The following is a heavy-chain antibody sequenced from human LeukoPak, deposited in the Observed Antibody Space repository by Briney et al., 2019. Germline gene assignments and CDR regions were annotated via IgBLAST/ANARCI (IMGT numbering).Heavy chain of an antibody. CDR2: IYYSGST. D-gene: IGHD6-13*01. Sequence: SETLSLTCTVSGGSFSSGSYYWSWIRQPPGKGLEWIGYIYYSGSTNYNPSLRSRVTISVDTSKNQFSLRLNSVTAADTAVYYCARGFRGSNFFFDYWGQGTLVTVSS. CDR3: ARGFRGSNFFFDY. J-gene: IGHJ4*02. CDR1: GGSFSSGSYY. V-gene: IGHV4-61*01.